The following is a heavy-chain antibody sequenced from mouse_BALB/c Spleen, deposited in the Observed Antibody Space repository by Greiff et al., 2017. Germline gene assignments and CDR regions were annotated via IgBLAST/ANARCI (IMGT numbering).Heavy chain of an antibody. D-gene: IGHD1-1*01. CDR3: ARDYGSSYFDY. CDR2: ISSGGST. V-gene: IGHV5-6-5*01. Sequence: VQLKESGGGLVKPGGSLKLSCAASGFTFSSYAMSWVRQTPEKRLEWVASISSGGSTYYPDSVKGRFTISRDNARNILYLQMSSLRSEDTAMYYCARDYGSSYFDYWGQGTTLTVSS. CDR1: GFTFSSYA. J-gene: IGHJ2*01.